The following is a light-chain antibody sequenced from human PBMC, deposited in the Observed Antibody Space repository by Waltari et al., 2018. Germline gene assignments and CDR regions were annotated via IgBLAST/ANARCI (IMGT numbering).Light chain of an antibody. J-gene: IGLJ3*02. V-gene: IGLV2-23*02. CDR2: DVS. Sequence: QSALTQPASVSGSPGQSVTISCTGASSDIGRYDIVSWYQQHPGNAPKLIICDVSKRPSGVSDRFSGSKSGDTASLTISGFQFEDEADYYCCSYAGNYIWVFGGGTRLTVL. CDR1: SSDIGRYDI. CDR3: CSYAGNYIWV.